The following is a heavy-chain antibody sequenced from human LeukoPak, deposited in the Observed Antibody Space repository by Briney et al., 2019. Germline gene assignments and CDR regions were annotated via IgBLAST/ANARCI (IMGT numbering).Heavy chain of an antibody. V-gene: IGHV4-59*01. CDR3: ARGPGGYGGNGGGHY. CDR2: IYYSGST. CDR1: GGSISSYY. J-gene: IGHJ4*02. Sequence: SETLSLTCTVSGGSISSYYWSWIRQPPGKGLEWIGYIYYSGSTNYNPSLKSRVTISVDTCKNQFSLKLSSVTAADTAVYYCARGPGGYGGNGGGHYWGQGTLVTVSS. D-gene: IGHD4-23*01.